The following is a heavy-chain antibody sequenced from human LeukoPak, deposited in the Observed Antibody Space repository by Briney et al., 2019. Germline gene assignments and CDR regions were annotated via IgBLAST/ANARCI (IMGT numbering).Heavy chain of an antibody. CDR1: GYTFTSYG. Sequence: GASVNVSCKASGYTFTSYGISWERQAPGQGLECMGWISAYNGNTNYAQKLQGRVTMTTDTSTSTAYMELRSLRSDDTAVYYCARDRHSGYDWRVDYWGQGTLVTVSS. CDR2: ISAYNGNT. V-gene: IGHV1-18*01. CDR3: ARDRHSGYDWRVDY. D-gene: IGHD5-12*01. J-gene: IGHJ4*02.